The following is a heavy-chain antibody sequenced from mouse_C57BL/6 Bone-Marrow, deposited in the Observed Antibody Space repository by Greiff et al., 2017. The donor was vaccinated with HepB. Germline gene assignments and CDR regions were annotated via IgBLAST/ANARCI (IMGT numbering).Heavy chain of an antibody. D-gene: IGHD2-4*01. Sequence: QVHVKQSGPELVKPGASVKISCKASGYAFSSSWMNWVKQRPGKGLEWIGRIYPGDGDTNYNGKFKGKATLTADKSSSTAYMQLSSLTSEDSAVYFCARRFYYDYGFAYWGQGTLVTVSA. CDR1: GYAFSSSW. CDR3: ARRFYYDYGFAY. CDR2: IYPGDGDT. J-gene: IGHJ3*01. V-gene: IGHV1-82*01.